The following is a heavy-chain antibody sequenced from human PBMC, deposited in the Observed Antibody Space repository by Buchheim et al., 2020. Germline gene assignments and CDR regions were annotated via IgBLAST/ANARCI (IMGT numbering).Heavy chain of an antibody. CDR3: ARAENGLRLLSY. Sequence: EVQLVQSGGGLVQPGGSLRLSCEVSGFSLSDFWMRWVHQAPGKGLEWVANIKLYRNEQYYVDSVKGRFTISGDNAKNSLYLQKNSLRDDDTAVYYCARAENGLRLLSYWGQGTL. D-gene: IGHD3-3*01. CDR1: GFSLSDFW. J-gene: IGHJ4*01. V-gene: IGHV3-7*01. CDR2: IKLYRNEQ.